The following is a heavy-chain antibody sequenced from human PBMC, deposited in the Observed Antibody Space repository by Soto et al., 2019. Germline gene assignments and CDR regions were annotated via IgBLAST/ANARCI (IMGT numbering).Heavy chain of an antibody. V-gene: IGHV3-33*01. D-gene: IGHD1-26*01. J-gene: IGHJ6*02. CDR3: ARVMGQTYSGSWYFYGRDV. CDR1: GFTFSTYG. Sequence: PGGSLRLSCAASGFTFSTYGMHWVRQAPGKGLEWVAVIWYDGSTEYYADSVKGRFTISRDNSKNTLYLQMNSLRAEDTAVYYCARVMGQTYSGSWYFYGRDVWGQGTTVTVSS. CDR2: IWYDGSTE.